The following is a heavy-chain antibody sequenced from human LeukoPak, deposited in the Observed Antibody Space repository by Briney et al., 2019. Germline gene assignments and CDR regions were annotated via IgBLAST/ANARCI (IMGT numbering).Heavy chain of an antibody. Sequence: GGSLRLSCAASGFTFDDYAMHWVRQAPGKGLEWVSGLSWKSGSIGYGDSVKGRFTISRDNAKNSLYLQMNSLRAEDMALYYCAKGAFSVVVPASDYWGQGTLVTVSS. CDR2: LSWKSGSI. CDR3: AKGAFSVVVPASDY. CDR1: GFTFDDYA. D-gene: IGHD2-2*01. V-gene: IGHV3-9*03. J-gene: IGHJ4*02.